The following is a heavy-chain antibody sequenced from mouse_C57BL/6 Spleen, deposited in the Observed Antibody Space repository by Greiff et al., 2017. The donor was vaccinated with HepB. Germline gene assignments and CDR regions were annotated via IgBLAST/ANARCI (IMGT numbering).Heavy chain of an antibody. J-gene: IGHJ2*01. CDR1: GYTFTDYE. CDR3: TRKYSYPDY. D-gene: IGHD1-1*01. Sequence: VQGVESGAELVRPGASVTLSCKASGYTFTDYEMHWVKQTPVHGLEWIGAIDPETGGTAYNQKFKGKAILTADKSSSTAYMELRSLTSEDSAVYYCTRKYSYPDYWGQGTTLTVSS. V-gene: IGHV1-15*01. CDR2: IDPETGGT.